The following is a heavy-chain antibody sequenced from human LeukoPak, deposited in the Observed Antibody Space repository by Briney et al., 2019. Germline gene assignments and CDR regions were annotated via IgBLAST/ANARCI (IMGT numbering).Heavy chain of an antibody. D-gene: IGHD2-2*02. CDR2: ISYDGSNK. V-gene: IGHV3-30*18. CDR3: AKADRYAWPLLYLVDY. J-gene: IGHJ4*02. CDR1: GFTFSSYG. Sequence: GGSLRLSCAASGFTFSSYGMHWVRQAPGKGLEWVAVISYDGSNKYYADSVKGRFTISRDNSRNALYLQMNSLRAEDTAVYYCAKADRYAWPLLYLVDYWGQGTLVTVSS.